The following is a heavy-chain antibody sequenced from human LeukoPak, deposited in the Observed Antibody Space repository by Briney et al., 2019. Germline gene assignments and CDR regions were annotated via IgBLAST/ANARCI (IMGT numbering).Heavy chain of an antibody. CDR2: ISGSGGST. CDR1: GFTFSSYA. J-gene: IGHJ4*02. Sequence: GGSLRLSCAASGFTFSSYAMSWVRQAPGKGLEWVSAISGSGGSTYYADSVKGRFTISRDNSKNTLYLQMNSLRAEDTAVHYCAKDPYYYDSSGYPSYYFDYWGQGTLVTVSS. D-gene: IGHD3-22*01. CDR3: AKDPYYYDSSGYPSYYFDY. V-gene: IGHV3-23*01.